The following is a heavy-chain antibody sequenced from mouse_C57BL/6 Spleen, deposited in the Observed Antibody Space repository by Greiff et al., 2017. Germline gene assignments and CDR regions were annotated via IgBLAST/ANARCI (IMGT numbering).Heavy chain of an antibody. Sequence: EVKLVQSGPGLAKPSPTLSLPCSVTGYSITSDYWNWIQKFPGHKLEYMGYISYSGSTYYHPSLKSRISITRDTTKNQYDRQLNSEKTDETAIYDCARRELGGGYFDHRGQGNT. J-gene: IGHJ2*01. CDR1: GYSITSDY. CDR2: ISYSGST. D-gene: IGHD4-1*01. CDR3: ARRELGGGYFDH. V-gene: IGHV3-8*01.